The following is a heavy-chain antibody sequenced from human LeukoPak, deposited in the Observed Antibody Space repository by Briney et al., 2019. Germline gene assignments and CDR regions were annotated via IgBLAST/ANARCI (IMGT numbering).Heavy chain of an antibody. J-gene: IGHJ4*02. CDR3: AKSNRIAVAGTFG. CDR2: ISGSGGST. D-gene: IGHD6-19*01. V-gene: IGHV3-23*01. CDR1: GFTFSSYA. Sequence: PGGSLRLSCAASGFTFSSYAMSSLRQAPAKGLEWVSAISGSGGSTYYADSVKGQFTISRDNSKNTLYLQMNSLKAEDTAVYYCAKSNRIAVAGTFGGGQGTLVTVSS.